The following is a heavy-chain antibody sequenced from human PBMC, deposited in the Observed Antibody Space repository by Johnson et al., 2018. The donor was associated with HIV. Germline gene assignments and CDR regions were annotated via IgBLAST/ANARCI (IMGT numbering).Heavy chain of an antibody. CDR1: GFTFEDYG. V-gene: IGHV3-20*04. Sequence: VQLVESGGGLVQPGGSLRLSCAASGFTFEDYGMSWVRQPPGKGLEWVSGINWSGGSTAYADSVKGRFTISRDNSKNTLYLQMNSLRAEDTAVYYCAKDRGDGVAARRRSAFDIWGQGTMVTVSS. CDR2: INWSGGST. D-gene: IGHD6-6*01. CDR3: AKDRGDGVAARRRSAFDI. J-gene: IGHJ3*02.